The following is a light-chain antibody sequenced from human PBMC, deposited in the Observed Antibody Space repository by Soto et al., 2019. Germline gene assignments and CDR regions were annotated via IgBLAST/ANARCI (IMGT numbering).Light chain of an antibody. CDR2: EAS. CDR3: CSYAGSFSVI. J-gene: IGLJ2*01. CDR1: HSDVGSYNL. V-gene: IGLV2-23*01. Sequence: QSALTQPASVSGSPGQSITISCTGTHSDVGSYNLVSWYQQHPGKAPKLIIYEASKRPSGVSNRFSGSKSGYTAFLTISGLEAEDEADYYCCSYAGSFSVIFGGGTKLTVL.